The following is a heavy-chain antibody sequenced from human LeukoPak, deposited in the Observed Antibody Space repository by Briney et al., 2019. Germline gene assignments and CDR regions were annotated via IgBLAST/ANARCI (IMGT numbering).Heavy chain of an antibody. J-gene: IGHJ6*02. CDR1: GFTFSSYA. CDR3: ARDVRVYYYGSAGV. V-gene: IGHV3-30-3*01. D-gene: IGHD3-10*01. CDR2: ISCDGSNK. Sequence: GRSLRLSCAASGFTFSSYAMHWVRQAPGKGLEWVAVISCDGSNKYYADSVKGRFTISRDNSKNTLYLQMNSLRAEDTAVYYCARDVRVYYYGSAGVWGQGTTVTVSS.